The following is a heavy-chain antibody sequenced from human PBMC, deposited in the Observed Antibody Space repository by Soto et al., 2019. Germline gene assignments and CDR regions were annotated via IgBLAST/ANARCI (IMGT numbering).Heavy chain of an antibody. CDR2: IYYSGST. V-gene: IGHV4-39*01. CDR1: GGSISSSSYY. J-gene: IGHJ4*02. D-gene: IGHD6-19*01. Sequence: QLQLQESGPGLVKPSETLSLTCTVSGGSISSSSYYWGWIRQPPGKGLEWIGSIYYSGSTYYNPSARSGVTISVHTPKNQFSLKLRSVTAADAAVYYCARRRAVAGLYYFDYWGQGTLVTVSS. CDR3: ARRRAVAGLYYFDY.